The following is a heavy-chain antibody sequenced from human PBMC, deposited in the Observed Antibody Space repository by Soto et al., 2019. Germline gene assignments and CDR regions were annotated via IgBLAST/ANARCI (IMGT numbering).Heavy chain of an antibody. D-gene: IGHD4-17*01. V-gene: IGHV3-21*01. CDR3: ARSKDYGGNSNAFDI. CDR2: ISSSSSYI. CDR1: GFTFSSYS. J-gene: IGHJ3*02. Sequence: GSLRLSCAASGFTFSSYSMNWVRQAPGKGLEWVSSISSSSSYIYYADSVKGRFTISRDNAKNSLYLQMNSLRAEDTAVYYCARSKDYGGNSNAFDIWGQGTMVTVSS.